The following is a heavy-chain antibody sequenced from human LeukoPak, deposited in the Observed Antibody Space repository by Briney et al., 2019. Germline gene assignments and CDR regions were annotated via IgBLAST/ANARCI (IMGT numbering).Heavy chain of an antibody. J-gene: IGHJ5*02. CDR2: IYYSGST. V-gene: IGHV4-31*03. D-gene: IGHD2-2*01. CDR1: GGSISSGGYY. Sequence: SQTLPLTCTVSGGSISSGGYYWSWIRRHPGKGLEWIGYIYYSGSTYYNPSLKSRVTISVDTSKNQFSLKLSSVTAADTAVYYCAREVIVVVPAASRWFDPWGQGTLVTVSS. CDR3: AREVIVVVPAASRWFDP.